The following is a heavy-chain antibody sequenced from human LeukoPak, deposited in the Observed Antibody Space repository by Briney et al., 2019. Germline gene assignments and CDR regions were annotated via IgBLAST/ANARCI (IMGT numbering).Heavy chain of an antibody. CDR2: IRFDGSNK. J-gene: IGHJ4*02. V-gene: IGHV3-30*02. CDR1: GSSFSNYG. Sequence: PGGSLRLSCAASGSSFSNYGIHWVRQAPGKGLEWVAFIRFDGSNKLYADSVKGRFTISRDNSKSTLYLQMNNLRPEDTAVYYCAKEAVVGATRPYYFDSWGQGTLVTVSS. CDR3: AKEAVVGATRPYYFDS. D-gene: IGHD1-26*01.